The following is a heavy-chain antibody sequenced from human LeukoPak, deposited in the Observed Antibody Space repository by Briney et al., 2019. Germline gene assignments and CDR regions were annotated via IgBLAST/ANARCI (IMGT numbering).Heavy chain of an antibody. CDR2: IYYSGST. Sequence: SETLSLTCTVSGGSISSSSYYWGWIRQPPGKGLEWIGSIYYSGSTYYNPSLKSRVTISVDTSKNQFSLKLSSVTAADTAVYSCARKPYYYDSSGYDSFFDYWGQGTLVTVSS. J-gene: IGHJ4*02. CDR3: ARKPYYYDSSGYDSFFDY. D-gene: IGHD3-22*01. V-gene: IGHV4-39*01. CDR1: GGSISSSSYY.